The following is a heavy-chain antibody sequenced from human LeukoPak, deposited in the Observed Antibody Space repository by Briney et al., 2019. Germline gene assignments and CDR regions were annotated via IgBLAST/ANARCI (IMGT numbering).Heavy chain of an antibody. CDR3: AKGSEPLQYAGLDP. CDR2: MSFDGSNK. Sequence: PGRSLRLSCAASGFTFSSYGMHWVRQAPGKGLEWLAVMSFDGSNKYYTDSVKGRFTISRDTSKDTLYLQLNSLRPEDTAVYYCAKGSEPLQYAGLDPWGQGTLVTVFS. D-gene: IGHD3-10*02. CDR1: GFTFSSYG. J-gene: IGHJ5*02. V-gene: IGHV3-30*18.